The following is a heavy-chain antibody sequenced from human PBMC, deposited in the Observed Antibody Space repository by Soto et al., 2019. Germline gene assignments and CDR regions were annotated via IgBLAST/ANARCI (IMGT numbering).Heavy chain of an antibody. V-gene: IGHV3-64D*06. D-gene: IGHD3-22*01. Sequence: GSLRLSCLASIFTFSSYAMHWVRQAPGKGLEYVSSISSNGDSTYYADSVKGRFTISRDNSKNTMYLQMSSLRAEDTAVYYCVKYYYDSSGYYGLNAFDIWGQGTMVTVSS. J-gene: IGHJ3*02. CDR1: IFTFSSYA. CDR2: ISSNGDST. CDR3: VKYYYDSSGYYGLNAFDI.